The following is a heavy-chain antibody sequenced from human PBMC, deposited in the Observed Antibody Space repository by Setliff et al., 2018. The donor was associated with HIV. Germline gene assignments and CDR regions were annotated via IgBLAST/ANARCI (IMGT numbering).Heavy chain of an antibody. CDR2: IYHDGRT. CDR1: DDSFSTSDYW. CDR3: ARQLASGFWAFDI. Sequence: SETLSLTCTVSDDSFSTSDYWWAWVRQPPGKGLEWSGSIYHDGRTYYSPSLKSRVTISVDTSKNRFSLKLSSVTATDTAVYYCARQLASGFWAFDIWGQGTMVTVSS. J-gene: IGHJ3*02. V-gene: IGHV4-39*01. D-gene: IGHD3-22*01.